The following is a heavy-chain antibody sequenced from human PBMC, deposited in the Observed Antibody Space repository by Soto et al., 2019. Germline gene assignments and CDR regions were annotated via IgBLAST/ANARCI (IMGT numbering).Heavy chain of an antibody. CDR1: GGSMSSKGYY. D-gene: IGHD2-2*01. J-gene: IGHJ4*02. Sequence: QVQLQESGLGLVKPSQTLSLSCTVSGGSMSSKGYYWSWIRQHPGKGLEWIGYIYYSGSTYYNPSLESRVTISVDTSENRLSLRLNSVTAADTAVYYCAGGFCSTPNCPGRDFDYWGQGTLVTVSS. CDR2: IYYSGST. V-gene: IGHV4-31*03. CDR3: AGGFCSTPNCPGRDFDY.